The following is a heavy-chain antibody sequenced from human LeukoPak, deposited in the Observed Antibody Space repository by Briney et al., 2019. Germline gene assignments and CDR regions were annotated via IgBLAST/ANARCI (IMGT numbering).Heavy chain of an antibody. CDR2: TTRDGSGK. J-gene: IGHJ4*02. D-gene: IGHD3-3*01. CDR1: GFNFRGYN. V-gene: IGHV3-7*01. Sequence: GGSLRLSCITSGFNFRGYNMAWVRQAPGTGLEWLATTTRDGSGKEYVDSVRGRFTISRDNAKNSIYLQMNTLSAEDTAVYFCVTEFWYRFDYWGQGLLVTVSS. CDR3: VTEFWYRFDY.